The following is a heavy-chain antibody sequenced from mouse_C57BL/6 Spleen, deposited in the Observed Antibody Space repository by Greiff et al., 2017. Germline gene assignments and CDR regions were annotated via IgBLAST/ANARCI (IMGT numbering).Heavy chain of an antibody. CDR3: ARSLITTVVATGYFDV. D-gene: IGHD1-1*01. V-gene: IGHV1-61*01. Sequence: VQLQQPGAELVRPGSSVKLSCKASGYTFTSYWMDWVKQRPGQGLEWIGNIYPSDSETHYNQKFKDKATLTVDKSSSTAYMQLSSLTSEDSAVYYCARSLITTVVATGYFDVWGTGTTVTVSS. CDR1: GYTFTSYW. CDR2: IYPSDSET. J-gene: IGHJ1*03.